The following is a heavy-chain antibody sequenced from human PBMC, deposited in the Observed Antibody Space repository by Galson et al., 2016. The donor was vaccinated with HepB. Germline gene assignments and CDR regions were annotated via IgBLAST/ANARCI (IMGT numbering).Heavy chain of an antibody. CDR3: ARLSGYSSGWFDN. D-gene: IGHD6-19*01. V-gene: IGHV1-18*04. CDR1: GYTFSQNG. J-gene: IGHJ4*02. Sequence: SVKVSCKASGYTFSQNGITWVRQAPGQGLEWMGWISTFNGNAHSAQKFQDRVTMTIDTSTSTAYMELRSLRSDDTAVYYCARLSGYSSGWFDNWGQGTLVTVSS. CDR2: ISTFNGNA.